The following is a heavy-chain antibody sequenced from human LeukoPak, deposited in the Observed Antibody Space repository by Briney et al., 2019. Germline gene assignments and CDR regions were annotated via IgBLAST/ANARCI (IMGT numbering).Heavy chain of an antibody. Sequence: SETLSLTCAVYGGSFSGYYWSWIRQPPGKGLVWIGEINHSGSTNYNPSLKSRVTISVDTSKNQFSLKLSSVTAADTAVYYCARPFWSGYSYWGQGTLVTVSS. V-gene: IGHV4-34*01. CDR2: INHSGST. CDR1: GGSFSGYY. CDR3: ARPFWSGYSY. D-gene: IGHD3-3*01. J-gene: IGHJ4*02.